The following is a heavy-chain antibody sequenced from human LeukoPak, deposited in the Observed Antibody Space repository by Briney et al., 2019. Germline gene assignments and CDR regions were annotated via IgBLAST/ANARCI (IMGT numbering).Heavy chain of an antibody. V-gene: IGHV3-30-3*01. Sequence: PGGSLRLSCAASGFTFSSYAMHWVRQAPGKGLEWVAVISYDGSNKYYADSVKGRFTISRDNAKNSLYLQMNSLRAEDTAVYYCATLPMVRGVIRDFDYWGQGTLVTVSS. CDR2: ISYDGSNK. CDR1: GFTFSSYA. J-gene: IGHJ4*02. CDR3: ATLPMVRGVIRDFDY. D-gene: IGHD3-10*01.